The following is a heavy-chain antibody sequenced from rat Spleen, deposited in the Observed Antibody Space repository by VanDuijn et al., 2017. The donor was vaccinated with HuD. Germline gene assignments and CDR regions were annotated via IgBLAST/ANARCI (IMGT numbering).Heavy chain of an antibody. V-gene: IGHV5S23*01. D-gene: IGHD4-1*01. CDR2: ISTSGGST. CDR1: GFTFSDYN. Sequence: EVQLVESGGGLEQPGRSLKFSCAASGFTFSDYNVAWVRQAPKKGLEWVATISTSGGSTYYRDSVKGRFTISRDNAKSTLYRQMSSLRSEDAATYYCTRSDTGYFDYWGQGVMVTVSS. J-gene: IGHJ2*01. CDR3: TRSDTGYFDY.